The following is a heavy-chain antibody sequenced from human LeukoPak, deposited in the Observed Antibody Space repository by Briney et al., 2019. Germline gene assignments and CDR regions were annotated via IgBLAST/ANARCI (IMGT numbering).Heavy chain of an antibody. CDR1: GFTLSSSG. CDR2: TRHDANDK. Sequence: GGSLRLSCATSGFTLSSSGVHWVRQAPGKGLEWVAFTRHDANDKYYEEYVRGRFTISRDNSKNTVYLQMNSLRVEDTAIYYCAKINGGWSFLDYWGQGTLVTVSS. D-gene: IGHD1-26*01. J-gene: IGHJ4*02. V-gene: IGHV3-30*02. CDR3: AKINGGWSFLDY.